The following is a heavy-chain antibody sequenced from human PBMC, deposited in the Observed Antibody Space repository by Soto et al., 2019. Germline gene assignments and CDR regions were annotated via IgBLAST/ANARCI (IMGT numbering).Heavy chain of an antibody. J-gene: IGHJ4*02. CDR1: GFTVSSNY. CDR2: IYSGGST. CDR3: AREVMYYDILTGAFDY. V-gene: IGHV3-66*01. D-gene: IGHD3-9*01. Sequence: VGSLRLSCAASGFTVSSNYMSWVRQAPGKGLEWVSVIYSGGSTYYADSVKGRFTISRDNSKNTLYLQMNSLRAEDTAVYYCAREVMYYDILTGAFDYWGQGTLVTVSS.